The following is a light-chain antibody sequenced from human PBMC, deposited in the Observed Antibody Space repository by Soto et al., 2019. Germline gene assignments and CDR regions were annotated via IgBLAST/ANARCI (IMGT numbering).Light chain of an antibody. J-gene: IGLJ1*01. V-gene: IGLV2-14*01. CDR3: SSYTSSSTLYV. CDR1: SSDVGGYNY. CDR2: DVS. Sequence: QSVLTQPASVSGSPGRSITISCTGTSSDVGGYNYVSWHQQHPGKAPKLMIYDVSNRPSGVSNRFSGSKSGNTASLTISGLQAEDEADYYCSSYTSSSTLYVFGTGTKVTVL.